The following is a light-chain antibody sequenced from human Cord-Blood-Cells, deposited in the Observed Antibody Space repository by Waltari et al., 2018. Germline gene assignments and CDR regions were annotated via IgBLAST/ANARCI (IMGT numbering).Light chain of an antibody. J-gene: IGLJ1*01. CDR2: EGS. V-gene: IGLV2-23*01. CDR3: CSYAGSSTYV. Sequence: QSALTQPASVSGSLGQSITISCTGPSSDVGRYNLVSWYQQPPAKAPKLMIYEGSKRPSGFSNRFSGSKAGNTASLTISGLQAEDEADYYCCSYAGSSTYVFGTGTKGTVL. CDR1: SSDVGRYNL.